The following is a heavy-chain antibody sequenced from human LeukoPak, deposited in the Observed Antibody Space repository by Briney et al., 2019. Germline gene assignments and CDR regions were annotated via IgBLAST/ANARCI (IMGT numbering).Heavy chain of an antibody. CDR3: ARDMSDFHSSAFDV. Sequence: GASVKVSCKASGYRFTSYSISWVRQAPGQGLEWVGWISSYNGKTNYGKNVQGRVTMTTDTSTSTAYMDLRSLRSDDTAVYYCARDMSDFHSSAFDVWGQGTMVTVSS. J-gene: IGHJ3*01. V-gene: IGHV1-18*01. D-gene: IGHD2-21*02. CDR1: GYRFTSYS. CDR2: ISSYNGKT.